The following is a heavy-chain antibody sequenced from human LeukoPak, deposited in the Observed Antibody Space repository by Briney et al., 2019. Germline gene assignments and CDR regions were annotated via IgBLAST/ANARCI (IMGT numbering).Heavy chain of an antibody. Sequence: PSETLSLTCTVSGGAVSSNIYYWNWIRQPPGKGLDWIGYIYYSGSTNYNPSLKSRVTISVDTSKNQFSLKLTSLTAADTAVYYCAREDSSGYLGYWGQGTLVTVSS. CDR3: AREDSSGYLGY. CDR1: GGAVSSNIYY. D-gene: IGHD3-22*01. J-gene: IGHJ4*02. CDR2: IYYSGST. V-gene: IGHV4-61*01.